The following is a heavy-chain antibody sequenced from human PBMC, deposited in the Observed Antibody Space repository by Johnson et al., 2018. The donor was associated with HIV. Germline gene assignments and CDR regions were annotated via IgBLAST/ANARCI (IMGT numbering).Heavy chain of an antibody. J-gene: IGHJ3*02. CDR2: ISYDGSNK. CDR1: GFTFSSYA. Sequence: QVLLVESGGGVVQPGRSLRLSCAASGFTFSSYAMHWVRQAPGKGLEWVAVISYDGSNKYYADSVKGRFYISRDNAKNSLYRQMDSLGAEDTAVYYCARDYYDLPWGYDAFDIWGQGTMVTVSS. D-gene: IGHD3-22*01. CDR3: ARDYYDLPWGYDAFDI. V-gene: IGHV3-30*04.